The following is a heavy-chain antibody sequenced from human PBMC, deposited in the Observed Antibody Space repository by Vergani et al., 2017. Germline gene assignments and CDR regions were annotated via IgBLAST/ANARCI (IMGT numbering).Heavy chain of an antibody. D-gene: IGHD3-16*02. J-gene: IGHJ6*03. V-gene: IGHV4-59*01. CDR2: IHYSENT. CDR3: ARASLRALVGYYYYMDV. Sequence: QVRLQESGPGLVKPSETLSLTCSVSGGSMSGYYWSWIRQPPGKGLEWIGSIHYSENTNYNPSLKTRVTISVDTSKNQFSLTLTSVTAADTAVYFCARASLRALVGYYYYMDVWGKGKTVVVSS. CDR1: GGSMSGYY.